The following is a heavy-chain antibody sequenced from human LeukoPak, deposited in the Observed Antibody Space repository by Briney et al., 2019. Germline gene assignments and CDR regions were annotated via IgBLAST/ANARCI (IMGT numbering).Heavy chain of an antibody. CDR2: INHSGRT. CDR1: GGSFSGYF. J-gene: IGHJ2*01. Sequence: PSETLSLTCAVYGGSFSGYFWSWIRQPPGKGLEWIGEINHSGRTNYNPSPNRRVTVSVDTSKNQFSLKLRSLTAADTAVYYCARGGYFDLWGRGTLVTVSS. V-gene: IGHV4-34*01. CDR3: ARGGYFDL.